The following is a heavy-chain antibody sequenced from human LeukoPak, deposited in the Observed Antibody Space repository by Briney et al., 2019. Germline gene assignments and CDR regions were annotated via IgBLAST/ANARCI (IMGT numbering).Heavy chain of an antibody. J-gene: IGHJ6*02. Sequence: SVKVSCKASGGTFSSYAISWVRQAPGQGLEWMGRIIPILGIANYAQKFQGRGTITADKSTSTAYMELSSLRSEDTAVYYCARVPMAHVDYYYGMDVWGQGTTVTVSS. CDR3: ARVPMAHVDYYYGMDV. CDR2: IIPILGIA. V-gene: IGHV1-69*04. CDR1: GGTFSSYA. D-gene: IGHD5-24*01.